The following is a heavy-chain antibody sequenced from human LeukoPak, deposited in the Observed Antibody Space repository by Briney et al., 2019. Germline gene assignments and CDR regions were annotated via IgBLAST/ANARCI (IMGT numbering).Heavy chain of an antibody. Sequence: PSVTLSLTCAVYGGSFSGYYWSWIRHPPGKGLVWIGEINHSGSTNYNPSHKSRITTPVDTSKNHFSLQLSSVTAADTAVYYCARGRFFEWFTSYSYYYYMDVWGKGTTVTVSS. D-gene: IGHD3-3*01. J-gene: IGHJ6*03. CDR3: ARGRFFEWFTSYSYYYYMDV. V-gene: IGHV4-34*01. CDR2: INHSGST. CDR1: GGSFSGYY.